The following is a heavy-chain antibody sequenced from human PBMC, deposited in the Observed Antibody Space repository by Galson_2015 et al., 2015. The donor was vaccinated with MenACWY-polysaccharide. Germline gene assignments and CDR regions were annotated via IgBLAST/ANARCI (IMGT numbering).Heavy chain of an antibody. Sequence: ETLSLTCTVSGGSISSYYWSWIRQPPGKGLEWIGYIYYSGSTNYNPSLKSRVAISVDTSKNQFSLKLSSVTAADTAVYYCAGEYSSSWSQHDRDYYYYGMDVWGQGTTVTVSS. D-gene: IGHD6-13*01. V-gene: IGHV4-59*01. CDR1: GGSISSYY. CDR2: IYYSGST. CDR3: AGEYSSSWSQHDRDYYYYGMDV. J-gene: IGHJ6*02.